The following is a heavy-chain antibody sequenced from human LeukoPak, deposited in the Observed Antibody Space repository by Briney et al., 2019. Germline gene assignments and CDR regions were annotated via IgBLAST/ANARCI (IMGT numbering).Heavy chain of an antibody. CDR3: GRGGIAAAASGIDY. CDR1: GGSISSGGYS. Sequence: SETLSLTCAVSGGSISSGGYSWSWIRQPPGKGLEWIGYIYQNGNTYYNPSLKSRVTISVDRSKNQFALNLSSVTAADTAVYYCGRGGIAAAASGIDYWGQGTLVAVSS. V-gene: IGHV4-30-2*01. CDR2: IYQNGNT. J-gene: IGHJ4*02. D-gene: IGHD6-13*01.